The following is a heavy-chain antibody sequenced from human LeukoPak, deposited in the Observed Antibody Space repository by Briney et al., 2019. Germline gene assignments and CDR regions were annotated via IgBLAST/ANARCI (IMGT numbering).Heavy chain of an antibody. D-gene: IGHD3-9*01. CDR1: GYTFTSYG. V-gene: IGHV1-18*01. CDR3: ARDRTPNYDILTGYQYPDY. J-gene: IGHJ4*02. Sequence: ASVKVSCKASGYTFTSYGISWVRQAPGQGLEWMGWISAYNGNTNYAEKLQGRVTMTTDTSTSTAYMELRSLRSDDTAVYYCARDRTPNYDILTGYQYPDYWGQGTLVTVSS. CDR2: ISAYNGNT.